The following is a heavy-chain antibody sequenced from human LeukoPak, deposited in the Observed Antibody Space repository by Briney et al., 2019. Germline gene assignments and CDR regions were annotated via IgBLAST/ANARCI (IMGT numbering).Heavy chain of an antibody. J-gene: IGHJ4*02. CDR2: IKQDGSEK. CDR1: GSTFSLYC. Sequence: GGSLRLSCAASGSTFSLYCMDWVRRAPGKGLEWVANIKQDGSEKNYVDSVKGRFTISRDNAKNSLYLQMNNLRVEDTAMYYCAGGTGFIIKDWGQGTLVTVSS. CDR3: AGGTGFIIKD. V-gene: IGHV3-7*03. D-gene: IGHD3-9*01.